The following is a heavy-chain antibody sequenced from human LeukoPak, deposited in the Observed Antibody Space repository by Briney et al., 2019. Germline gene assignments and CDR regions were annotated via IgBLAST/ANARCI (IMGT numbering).Heavy chain of an antibody. J-gene: IGHJ6*02. Sequence: PGGSLRLSCAASGFTVSSSYMSWVRQAAGKGLEWVSVIYSGGITYYADSVKGRLTISRDNVKNTLYLQMNSLRAEDTAVYHCARRHQMATIQAGYYYYGMDVWGQGTTVTVSS. D-gene: IGHD5-24*01. CDR3: ARRHQMATIQAGYYYYGMDV. V-gene: IGHV3-66*04. CDR1: GFTVSSSY. CDR2: IYSGGIT.